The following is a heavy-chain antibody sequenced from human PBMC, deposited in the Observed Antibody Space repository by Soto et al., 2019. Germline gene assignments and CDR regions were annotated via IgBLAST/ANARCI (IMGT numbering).Heavy chain of an antibody. CDR1: GGSISSSSYY. V-gene: IGHV4-39*01. J-gene: IGHJ6*03. Sequence: SETLSLTCTVSGGSISSSSYYWGWIRQPPGKGLEWIGSIYYSGSTYYNPSPKSRVTISVDTSKNQFSLKLSSVTAADTAVYYCARHIRGTNYMDVWGKGTTVTVSS. CDR3: ARHIRGTNYMDV. D-gene: IGHD2-8*01. CDR2: IYYSGST.